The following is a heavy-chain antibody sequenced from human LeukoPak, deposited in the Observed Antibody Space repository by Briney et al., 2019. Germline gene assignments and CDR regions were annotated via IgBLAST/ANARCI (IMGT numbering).Heavy chain of an antibody. CDR1: GGSISSGGYY. D-gene: IGHD6-13*01. CDR2: IYHSGST. J-gene: IGHJ4*02. V-gene: IGHV4-30-2*01. CDR3: ARGYSSSWYDGFDY. Sequence: SQTLSLTCTVSGGSISSGGYYWSWIRQPPGKGLEWIGYIYHSGSTYYNPSLKSRVTISVDRSKNQFSLKLSSVTAADTAVYYCARGYSSSWYDGFDYWGQGTLVTVSS.